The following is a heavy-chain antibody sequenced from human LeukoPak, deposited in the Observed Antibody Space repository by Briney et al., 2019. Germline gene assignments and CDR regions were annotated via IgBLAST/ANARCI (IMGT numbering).Heavy chain of an antibody. J-gene: IGHJ4*02. CDR2: IKIKADGGAA. CDR3: TTGVPNYDFWSGYLGGY. V-gene: IGHV3-15*01. D-gene: IGHD3-3*01. CDR1: GFTFSNAW. Sequence: GGSLRLSCAASGFTFSNAWMSWVRQAPGKGLEWVGRIKIKADGGAADYAAPLKGRFTISREDSKNTLYLQMNSLKTEDTAVYYCTTGVPNYDFWSGYLGGYWGQGTLVTVSS.